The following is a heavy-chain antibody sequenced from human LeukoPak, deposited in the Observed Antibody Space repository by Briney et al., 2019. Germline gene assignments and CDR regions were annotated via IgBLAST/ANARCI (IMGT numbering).Heavy chain of an antibody. V-gene: IGHV3-48*03. D-gene: IGHD5-12*01. Sequence: GGSLRLSCAASGFTFSSYEMNWVRQAPGKGLEWVSYISSSGSTIYYADSVKGRFTISRDNAKNSLYLQMNSLRAEDTAVYYCAKAWGYDSYTQTVHDAFDIWGQGTMVTVSS. CDR3: AKAWGYDSYTQTVHDAFDI. J-gene: IGHJ3*02. CDR2: ISSSGSTI. CDR1: GFTFSSYE.